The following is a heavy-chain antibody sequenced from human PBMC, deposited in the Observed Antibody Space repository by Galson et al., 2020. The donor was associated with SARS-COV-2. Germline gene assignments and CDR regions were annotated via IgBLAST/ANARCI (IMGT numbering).Heavy chain of an antibody. CDR3: AKDQYGDYGSKGLNYGMDV. CDR1: GFTFSSYG. Sequence: GGSLRLSCAASGFTFSSYGMHWVRQAPGKGLEWVAVISYDGSNKYYADSVKGRFTISRDNSKNTLYLQMNSLRAEDTAVYYCAKDQYGDYGSKGLNYGMDVWGQGPTVTVSS. CDR2: ISYDGSNK. J-gene: IGHJ6*02. V-gene: IGHV3-30*18. D-gene: IGHD4-17*01.